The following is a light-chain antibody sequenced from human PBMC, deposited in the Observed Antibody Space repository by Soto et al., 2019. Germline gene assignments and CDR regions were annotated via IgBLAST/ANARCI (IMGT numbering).Light chain of an antibody. CDR1: QSVTTSY. CDR3: QHYGSSPR. Sequence: EIVLTQSPGTLSLSPGERATLSCRASQSVTTSYLAWYQQKPGQAPRLLMYGASSRATGVPDRFSGSGSGTDFTLTISRLEPEDFAMYYCQHYGSSPRFGQGTKVEIK. J-gene: IGKJ1*01. CDR2: GAS. V-gene: IGKV3-20*01.